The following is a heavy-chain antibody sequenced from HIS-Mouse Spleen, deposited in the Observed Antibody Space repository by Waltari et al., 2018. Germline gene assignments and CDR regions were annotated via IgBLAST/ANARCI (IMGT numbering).Heavy chain of an antibody. CDR1: GVTFGSYG. CDR2: ISYDGSNK. V-gene: IGHV3-30*18. CDR3: AKDRGSQFDY. J-gene: IGHJ4*02. D-gene: IGHD1-26*01. Sequence: QVQLVESGGGVVQPGRSLRLSCAASGVTFGSYGMHWVRQAPGKGLEWVAVISYDGSNKYYADSVKGRFTISRDNSKNTLYLQMNSLRAEDTAVYYCAKDRGSQFDYWGQGTLVTVSS.